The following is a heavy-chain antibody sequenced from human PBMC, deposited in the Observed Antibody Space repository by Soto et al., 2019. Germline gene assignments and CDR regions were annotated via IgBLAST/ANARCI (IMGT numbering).Heavy chain of an antibody. CDR1: GGSISSYY. J-gene: IGHJ3*02. CDR2: IYYSGST. D-gene: IGHD3-10*01. Sequence: SSETLSLTCTVSGGSISSYYWSWIRQPPGKGLEWIGYIYYSGSTNYNPSLKRVTISVDTSKNQFSLKLSSVTAADTAVYYCARRYGGAFDIWGQGTMVTVSS. V-gene: IGHV4-59*08. CDR3: ARRYGGAFDI.